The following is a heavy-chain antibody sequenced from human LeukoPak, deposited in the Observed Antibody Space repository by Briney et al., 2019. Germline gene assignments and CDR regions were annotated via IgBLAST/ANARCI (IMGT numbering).Heavy chain of an antibody. CDR1: GGSISSTNW. Sequence: PSETLSLTCGVSGGSISSTNWWSWVRQPPGQGLEWIGEISLSGVTNYNPSLKSRVTMSLDRSKNHLSLTLTSVTAADTAVYYCSRESGAFSPFGYWSQGTLVTVSS. V-gene: IGHV4-4*02. J-gene: IGHJ4*02. D-gene: IGHD1-26*01. CDR2: ISLSGVT. CDR3: SRESGAFSPFGY.